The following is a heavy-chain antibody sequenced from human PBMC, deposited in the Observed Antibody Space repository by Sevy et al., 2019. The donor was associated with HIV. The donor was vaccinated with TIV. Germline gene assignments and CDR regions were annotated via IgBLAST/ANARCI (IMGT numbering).Heavy chain of an antibody. V-gene: IGHV3-23*01. Sequence: GGSLRLSCAASGFTFNNYAMSWVRQAPGKGLEWVSTISGTGVNTYYADSVKGRFTISRDNSKNTLSLQMNSLRAEDTAVYYCTKDQGDFWSGYHTNWFDPWGQGTLVTVSS. D-gene: IGHD3-3*01. J-gene: IGHJ5*02. CDR1: GFTFNNYA. CDR3: TKDQGDFWSGYHTNWFDP. CDR2: ISGTGVNT.